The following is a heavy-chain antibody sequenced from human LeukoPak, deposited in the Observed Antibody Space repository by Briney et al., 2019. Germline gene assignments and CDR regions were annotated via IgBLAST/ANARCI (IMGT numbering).Heavy chain of an antibody. CDR3: AKKIFSVTMRIEVQGAFDI. CDR1: GFTFSKYA. Sequence: GGSLRVSCEGSGFTFSKYAMSWVRQAPGKGLEWVSAISGRGTSTYYADSVKGRFTISRDNSVNMLYLQMNSLRAEDTAIYYCAKKIFSVTMRIEVQGAFDIWGQGTMVSVSS. V-gene: IGHV3-23*01. CDR2: ISGRGTST. J-gene: IGHJ3*02. D-gene: IGHD3-22*01.